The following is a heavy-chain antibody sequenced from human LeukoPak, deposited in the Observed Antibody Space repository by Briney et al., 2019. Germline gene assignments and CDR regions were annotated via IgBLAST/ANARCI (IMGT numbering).Heavy chain of an antibody. V-gene: IGHV4-30-4*07. CDR1: GGSISSGGYS. J-gene: IGHJ3*02. CDR3: ARESMDIVVVPAATRGAFDI. Sequence: TSQTLSLTCAVSGGSISSGGYSWSWIRQPPGKGLEWFGYIYYRGSTNYNPSLKRRVNISVDTSKNQFSLKLSSVTAADTAVYYCARESMDIVVVPAATRGAFDIWGQGTMVTVSS. D-gene: IGHD2-2*03. CDR2: IYYRGST.